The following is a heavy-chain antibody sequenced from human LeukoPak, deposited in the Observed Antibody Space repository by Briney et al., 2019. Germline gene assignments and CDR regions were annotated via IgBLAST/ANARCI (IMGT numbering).Heavy chain of an antibody. J-gene: IGHJ5*02. Sequence: GGSLRLSCAASGFTFSSYSMNWVRQAPGKGLEWVSSISSSSSYIYYADSVKGRFTISRDNSKNTLYLQMNSLRAEDTAVYYCAILQAGTMIVPWGQGTLVTVSS. CDR3: AILQAGTMIVP. V-gene: IGHV3-21*01. CDR2: ISSSSSYI. CDR1: GFTFSSYS. D-gene: IGHD3-22*01.